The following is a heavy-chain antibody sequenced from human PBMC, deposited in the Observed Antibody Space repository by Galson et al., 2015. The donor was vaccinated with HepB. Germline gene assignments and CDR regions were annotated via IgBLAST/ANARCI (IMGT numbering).Heavy chain of an antibody. J-gene: IGHJ3*02. CDR2: IKSKTDGGTT. Sequence: SLRLSCAASGFTFSNAWMSWVRQAPGKGLEWVGRIKSKTDGGTTDYAAPVKGRFTISRDDSKNTLYLQMNSLKTEDTAVYYCTTAALDGLWFGELLSPDAFDIWGQGTMVTVSS. V-gene: IGHV3-15*01. CDR1: GFTFSNAW. D-gene: IGHD3-10*01. CDR3: TTAALDGLWFGELLSPDAFDI.